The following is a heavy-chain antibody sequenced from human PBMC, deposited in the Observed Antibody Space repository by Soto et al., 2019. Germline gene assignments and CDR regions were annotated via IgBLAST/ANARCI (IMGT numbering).Heavy chain of an antibody. Sequence: SETLSLTCTVSGGSVISGSYYFICIRQPPWNGLEWIGYIYYSGSTNYNPSLKSRVTISVDTSKNQFSLKLSSVTAADTAVYYCASTMGGSIAAAQYPIYGMDVWGQGTTVTSP. CDR2: IYYSGST. D-gene: IGHD6-13*01. CDR3: ASTMGGSIAAAQYPIYGMDV. V-gene: IGHV4-61*01. CDR1: GGSVISGSYY. J-gene: IGHJ6*02.